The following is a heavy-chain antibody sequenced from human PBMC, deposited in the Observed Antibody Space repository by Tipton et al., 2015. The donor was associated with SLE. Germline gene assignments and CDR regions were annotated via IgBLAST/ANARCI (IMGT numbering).Heavy chain of an antibody. Sequence: SLRLSCVVSGFTFDVYTIHWFLQGPGKGLEWVALIYWDGSKTFYADSVKGRFTISRDNSKNSLFLQMNSLRTEDTALYYCAKGIATGGLIDYWGQGTLVTVSS. CDR3: AKGIATGGLIDY. CDR1: GFTFDVYT. D-gene: IGHD6-13*01. CDR2: IYWDGSKT. V-gene: IGHV3-43*01. J-gene: IGHJ4*02.